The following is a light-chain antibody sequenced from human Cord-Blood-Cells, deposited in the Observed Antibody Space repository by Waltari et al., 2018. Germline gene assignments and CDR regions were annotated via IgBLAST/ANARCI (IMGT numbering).Light chain of an antibody. Sequence: DIQMTQSPSSLSASVGDRVTITCRASQSISSYLNWYQQKPGKAPKLLIYAASSLQSGVPSRFSGSGSGTDFTLTISSLQAEDVAVYYCQQYYSTKITFGQGTRLEIK. CDR1: QSISSY. V-gene: IGKV1-39*01. CDR3: QQYYSTKIT. CDR2: AAS. J-gene: IGKJ5*01.